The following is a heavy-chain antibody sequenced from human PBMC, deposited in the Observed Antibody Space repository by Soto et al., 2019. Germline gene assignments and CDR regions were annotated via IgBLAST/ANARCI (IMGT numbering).Heavy chain of an antibody. V-gene: IGHV3-33*01. CDR3: ARDALYCSSTSCYVPSYMDV. CDR1: GFTFSSYG. CDR2: IWYDGSNK. Sequence: PGGSLRLSCAASGFTFSSYGMHWVRQAPGKGLEWVAVIWYDGSNKYYADSVKGRFTISRDNSKNTLYLQMNSLRAEDTAVYYCARDALYCSSTSCYVPSYMDVWGKGTTVTVSS. J-gene: IGHJ6*03. D-gene: IGHD2-2*01.